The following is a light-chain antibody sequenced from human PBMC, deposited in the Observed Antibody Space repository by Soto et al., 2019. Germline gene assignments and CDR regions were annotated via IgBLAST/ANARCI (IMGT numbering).Light chain of an antibody. J-gene: IGKJ1*01. Sequence: EIVLTQSPGTLSLSPGEGATLSCRASQSVSSSHVVWYQQKPGQAPRLLISDSSTRATGIPARFSGSGSGTEFTLTISSLQSDDSAIYYCQQFGDWPSFGLGTKVDIK. CDR1: QSVSSSH. V-gene: IGKV3-15*01. CDR3: QQFGDWPS. CDR2: DSS.